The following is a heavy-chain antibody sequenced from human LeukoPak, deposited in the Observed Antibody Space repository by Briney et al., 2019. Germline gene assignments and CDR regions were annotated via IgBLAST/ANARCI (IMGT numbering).Heavy chain of an antibody. CDR1: GGSISSYY. V-gene: IGHV4-59*01. CDR2: IYYSGST. Sequence: SETLSLTCTVSGGSISSYYWSWIRQPPGKRLEWIGYIYYSGSTNYNPSLKSRVTISVDTSKNQFSLKLSSVTAADTAVYYCARDLGGYCSSTSCHNWFDPWGQGTLVTVSS. D-gene: IGHD2-2*03. J-gene: IGHJ5*02. CDR3: ARDLGGYCSSTSCHNWFDP.